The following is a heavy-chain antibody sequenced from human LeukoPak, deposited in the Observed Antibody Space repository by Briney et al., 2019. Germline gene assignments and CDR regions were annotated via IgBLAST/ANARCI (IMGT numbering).Heavy chain of an antibody. V-gene: IGHV4-39*02. Sequence: PSETLSLTCTISGASFSDSNYYWGWIRQPPGKGLEWIGSIYYSKPTNYSPSLKSRVTISVDTSRNHLSLKLTSVTAADTAIYYCARRGSGSYPTYFQDWGQGTLVIVSS. J-gene: IGHJ1*01. CDR2: IYYSKPT. CDR3: ARRGSGSYPTYFQD. CDR1: GASFSDSNYY. D-gene: IGHD3-22*01.